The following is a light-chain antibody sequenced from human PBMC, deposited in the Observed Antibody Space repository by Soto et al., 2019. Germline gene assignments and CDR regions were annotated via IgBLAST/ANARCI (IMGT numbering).Light chain of an antibody. V-gene: IGKV3-15*01. CDR2: GAS. Sequence: EIVLTQSPASLSLSPGERATLSCRASQSVSSYLAWYQQKPGQAPRLLISGASTGATGIPARFSGSGSGTEFTLTISSLQSEDCAIYYCQQYHTWPITFGGGTTVDIK. CDR3: QQYHTWPIT. J-gene: IGKJ4*01. CDR1: QSVSSY.